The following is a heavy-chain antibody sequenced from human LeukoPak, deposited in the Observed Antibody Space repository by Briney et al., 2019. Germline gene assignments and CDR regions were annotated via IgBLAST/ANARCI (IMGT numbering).Heavy chain of an antibody. J-gene: IGHJ4*02. CDR1: GDFISGSY. Sequence: SETLSLTCTVSGDFISGSYWSWVRQPAGKGLEWIGRVYTTGTTNFNPSLKSRLSMSVDASKKQLYLRLNYVTAADTAVYFCATVSGAGGFLHKWGQGILVTVSS. CDR3: ATVSGAGGFLHK. V-gene: IGHV4-4*07. CDR2: VYTTGTT. D-gene: IGHD7-27*01.